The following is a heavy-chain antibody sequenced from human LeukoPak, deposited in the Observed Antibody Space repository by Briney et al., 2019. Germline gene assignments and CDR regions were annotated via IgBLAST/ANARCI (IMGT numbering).Heavy chain of an antibody. D-gene: IGHD1-26*01. CDR2: IYYSGST. J-gene: IGHJ4*02. Sequence: SETLSLTCAVYGGSFSGYYWSWIRQPPGKGLEWIGYIYYSGSTNYNPSLKSRVTISVDTSKNQFSLKLSSVTAADTAVYYCAREPNSGSYDYWGQGTLVTVSS. CDR3: AREPNSGSYDY. CDR1: GGSFSGYY. V-gene: IGHV4-59*01.